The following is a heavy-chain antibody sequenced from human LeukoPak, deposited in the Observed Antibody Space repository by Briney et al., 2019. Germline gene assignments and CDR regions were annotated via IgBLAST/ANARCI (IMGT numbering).Heavy chain of an antibody. Sequence: SGTLSLTCTVSGDSISSYYWSWIRQPPGKGLDWIGYISYSGSTSYNPSLKSRVTLSLDTSKNQLSLRLTSVPAADTAVYFCARHAKAVAATGPLAYWGQGTLVTVSS. CDR1: GDSISSYY. CDR2: ISYSGST. CDR3: ARHAKAVAATGPLAY. V-gene: IGHV4-59*08. D-gene: IGHD6-19*01. J-gene: IGHJ4*02.